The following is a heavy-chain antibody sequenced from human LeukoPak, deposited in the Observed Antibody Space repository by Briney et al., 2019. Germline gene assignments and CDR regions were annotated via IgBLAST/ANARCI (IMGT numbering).Heavy chain of an antibody. D-gene: IGHD3-10*01. CDR2: INPIFNIL. Sequence: SVKVSCKASEGTFGAYSLDWVRQAPGQGLEWLGGINPIFNILNYAQKFRGRVTITADESTNTAYMDLSSLRYDDTAVYYCAAGRRLGELFFDYWGQGALVTVSS. J-gene: IGHJ4*02. CDR3: AAGRRLGELFFDY. CDR1: EGTFGAYS. V-gene: IGHV1-69*01.